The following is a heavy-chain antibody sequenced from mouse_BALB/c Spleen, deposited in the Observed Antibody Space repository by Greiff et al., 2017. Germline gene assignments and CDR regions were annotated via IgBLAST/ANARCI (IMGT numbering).Heavy chain of an antibody. CDR1: GYTFTDYA. CDR3: ASGARAMDY. V-gene: IGHV1S137*01. J-gene: IGHJ4*01. CDR2: ISTYYGDA. Sequence: QVQLQQSGAELVRPGVSVKISCKGSGYTFTDYAMHWVKQSHAKSLEWIGVISTYYGDASYNQKFKGKATMNVDKSSSTAYMELARLTSEDSAIYYCASGARAMDYWGQGTSVTVSS.